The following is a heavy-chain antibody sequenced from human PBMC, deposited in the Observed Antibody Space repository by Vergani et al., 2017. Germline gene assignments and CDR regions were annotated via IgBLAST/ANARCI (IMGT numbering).Heavy chain of an antibody. D-gene: IGHD2-2*02. J-gene: IGHJ4*02. V-gene: IGHV3-23*01. CDR1: GFTFSSYA. CDR3: AKDRGGIFCSSTSCYILDFSGDY. CDR2: ISGSGGST. Sequence: EVQLLESGGGLVQPGGSLRLSCAASGFTFSSYAMSWVRQAPGKGLEWVSAISGSGGSTYYADSVKGRFTISRDNSKNTLYLQMNSLRAEETAVYYCAKDRGGIFCSSTSCYILDFSGDYWGQGTLVTVSS.